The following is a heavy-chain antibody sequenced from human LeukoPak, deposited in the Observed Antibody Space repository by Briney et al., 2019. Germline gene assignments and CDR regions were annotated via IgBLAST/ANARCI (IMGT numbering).Heavy chain of an antibody. CDR2: FDPEDGET. Sequence: ASVKVSCKVSGYTLSELSMHWVRQAPGKGLEWMGGFDPEDGETIYAQKFQGRVTMTEDTSTDTAYMELSSLRSEDTAVCYCATDRSITMVRGALDYWGQGTLVTVSS. CDR1: GYTLSELS. V-gene: IGHV1-24*01. D-gene: IGHD3-10*01. CDR3: ATDRSITMVRGALDY. J-gene: IGHJ4*02.